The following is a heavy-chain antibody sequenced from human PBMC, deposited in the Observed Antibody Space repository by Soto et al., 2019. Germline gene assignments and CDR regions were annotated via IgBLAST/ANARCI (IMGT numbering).Heavy chain of an antibody. CDR2: ISYDGSNK. J-gene: IGHJ3*02. CDR1: GFTFSSYA. Sequence: QVQLVESGGGVVQPGRSLRLSCAASGFTFSSYAMHWVRQAPGKGLEWVAVISYDGSNKYYADSVKGRFTISRDNSKNTVYLQMNSLRAEDTAVYYCARDGGSGYSGAFDIWGQGTMVTVSS. D-gene: IGHD3-22*01. CDR3: ARDGGSGYSGAFDI. V-gene: IGHV3-30-3*01.